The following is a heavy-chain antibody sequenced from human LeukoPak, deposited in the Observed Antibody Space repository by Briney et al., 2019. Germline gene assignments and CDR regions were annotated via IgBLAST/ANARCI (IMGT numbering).Heavy chain of an antibody. CDR3: ANVPRSTVSY. D-gene: IGHD2-2*01. Sequence: GGSLRLPCAASEFSFSTNWMHWVRQTPGKGLEWVAELNEDGSVKYYVDSVKGRFTISRDNAKSLLFLQMYNLRTEDTGAYFCANVPRSTVSYWGRGTLVTVSS. J-gene: IGHJ4*02. V-gene: IGHV3-7*01. CDR2: LNEDGSVK. CDR1: EFSFSTNW.